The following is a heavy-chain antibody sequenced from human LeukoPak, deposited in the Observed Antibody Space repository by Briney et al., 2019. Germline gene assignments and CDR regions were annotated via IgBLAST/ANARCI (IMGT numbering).Heavy chain of an antibody. CDR2: IYYSGST. D-gene: IGHD3-3*01. J-gene: IGHJ6*02. CDR1: GGSISSSSYY. CDR3: ARGRKYYDFWSGYPDYYYYYGMDV. V-gene: IGHV4-39*07. Sequence: SETLSLTCTVSGGSISSSSYYWGWIRQPPGKGLEWIGSIYYSGSTNYNPSLKSRVTISVDTSKNQFSLKLSSVTAADTAVYYCARGRKYYDFWSGYPDYYYYYGMDVWGQGTTVTVSS.